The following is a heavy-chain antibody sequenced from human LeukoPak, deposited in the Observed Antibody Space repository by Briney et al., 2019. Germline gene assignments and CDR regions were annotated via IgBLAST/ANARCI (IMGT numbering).Heavy chain of an antibody. J-gene: IGHJ4*02. CDR2: ITGSISTI. Sequence: GGSLRLSCAASGFTFRNYWMTWVRQAPGKGLEWVSYITGSISTIYYTDSVKGRFTISRDNAKNSVYLQMNSLRLEDTAVYYCARTGLGLYSFDYWGQGTLVTVSS. CDR3: ARTGLGLYSFDY. CDR1: GFTFRNYW. V-gene: IGHV3-48*01. D-gene: IGHD3/OR15-3a*01.